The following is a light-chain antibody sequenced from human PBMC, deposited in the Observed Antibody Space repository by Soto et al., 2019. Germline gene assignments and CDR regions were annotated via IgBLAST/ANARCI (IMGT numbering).Light chain of an antibody. Sequence: QSVLTQPASVSGSPGQSITICCTGTSSDVGSHNVVSWYQQHPGKAPKLMIYEGSKRPSGVSNRFSGSKSGNTASLTISGLQAEDEADYYCCSYAISGTSRVFGGGTKVTVL. CDR3: CSYAISGTSRV. V-gene: IGLV2-23*01. J-gene: IGLJ2*01. CDR1: SSDVGSHNV. CDR2: EGS.